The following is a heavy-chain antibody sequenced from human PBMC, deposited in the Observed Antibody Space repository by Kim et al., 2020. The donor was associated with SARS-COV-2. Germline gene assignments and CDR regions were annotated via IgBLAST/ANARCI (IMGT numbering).Heavy chain of an antibody. V-gene: IGHV3-21*01. CDR1: GFTFSSYS. CDR2: ISSSSSYI. D-gene: IGHD1-26*01. Sequence: GGSLRLSCAASGFTFSSYSMNWVRQAPGKGLEWVSSISSSSSYIYYADSVKGRFTISRDNAKNSLYLQMNSLGAEDTAVYYCARVGVGATPGYYYGMDVWGQGTTVTVSS. J-gene: IGHJ6*02. CDR3: ARVGVGATPGYYYGMDV.